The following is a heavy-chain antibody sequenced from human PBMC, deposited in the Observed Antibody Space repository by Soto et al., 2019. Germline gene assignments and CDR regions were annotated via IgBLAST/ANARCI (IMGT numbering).Heavy chain of an antibody. V-gene: IGHV3-23*01. Sequence: LRLSCAASGFTFSTHAMSWVRQAPGKGLEWVSSISSGGTTTFYAASVEGRFTISRDKSKNTLYLQMNSLRADDTAVYYCAREGGSIGGWFGRKFDSWGQGTQVTVSS. J-gene: IGHJ4*02. CDR1: GFTFSTHA. D-gene: IGHD6-19*01. CDR2: ISSGGTTT. CDR3: AREGGSIGGWFGRKFDS.